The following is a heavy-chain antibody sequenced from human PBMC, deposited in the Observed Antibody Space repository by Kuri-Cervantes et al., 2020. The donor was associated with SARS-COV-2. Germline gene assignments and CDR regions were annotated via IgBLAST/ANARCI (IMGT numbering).Heavy chain of an antibody. CDR2: IRYDGNIA. CDR3: ARGGEDFVQETRNWFEP. D-gene: IGHD2-8*01. CDR1: GFSFSSYG. V-gene: IGHV3-30*02. J-gene: IGHJ5*02. Sequence: GGSLRLSCAASGFSFSSYGAHWVRQAPGKGLEWVAFIRYDGNIAYYGDSVEGRFTISRDNAKNSLFLQMNSLRADDTAVYYCARGGEDFVQETRNWFEPWGRGTQVTVSS.